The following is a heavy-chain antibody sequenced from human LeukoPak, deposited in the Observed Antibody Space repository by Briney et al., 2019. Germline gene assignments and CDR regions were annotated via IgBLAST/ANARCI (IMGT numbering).Heavy chain of an antibody. CDR1: GYSFTSYW. CDR3: ARLAYDSSGYYPNWHFDY. CDR2: IYPGDSDT. Sequence: GESLKISCKGSGYSFTSYWIGWVRQMPGKGLEWMGIIYPGDSDTRYSPSFQGQVTISADKSISTAYLQWSSLKASDTAMYYCARLAYDSSGYYPNWHFDYWGQGTLVTVSS. D-gene: IGHD3-22*01. V-gene: IGHV5-51*01. J-gene: IGHJ4*02.